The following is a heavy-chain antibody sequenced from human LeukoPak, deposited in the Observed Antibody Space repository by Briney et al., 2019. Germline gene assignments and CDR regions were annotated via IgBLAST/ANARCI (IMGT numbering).Heavy chain of an antibody. CDR2: ISSSSSYI. J-gene: IGHJ6*03. V-gene: IGHV3-21*01. D-gene: IGHD6-13*01. CDR1: GFTFSSYS. Sequence: GGSLRLSCAASGFTFSSYSMNCVRQAPGKGLEWVSSISSSSSYIYYADSVKGRFTISRDNAKNSLYLQMNSLRAEDTAVYYCARDRTSSSSWYSVGYYYYYMDVWGKGTTVTVSS. CDR3: ARDRTSSSSWYSVGYYYYYMDV.